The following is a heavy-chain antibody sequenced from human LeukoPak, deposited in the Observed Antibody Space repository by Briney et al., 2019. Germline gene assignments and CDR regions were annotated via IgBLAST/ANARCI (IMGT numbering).Heavy chain of an antibody. Sequence: GGSLRLSCVESGIPFCDFYMKWIRQAPGKGLEWISYVSSSSSYTDYAESVKGRFTISRDNAKSALYLEMSDLRVEDTAVYYCAPATAADYWGQGTLSSSPQ. V-gene: IGHV3-11*03. J-gene: IGHJ4*02. CDR3: APATAADY. CDR2: VSSSSSYT. D-gene: IGHD6-13*01. CDR1: GIPFCDFY.